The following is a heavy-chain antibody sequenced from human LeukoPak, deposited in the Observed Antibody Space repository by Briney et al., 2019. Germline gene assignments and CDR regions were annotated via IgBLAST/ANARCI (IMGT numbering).Heavy chain of an antibody. D-gene: IGHD6-19*01. Sequence: GGSLRLSCAASGFTFSGSAMHWVRQASGKGLEWVGRIRSKANSYATAYAASVKGRFTISRDDSKNTAYLQMNSLKTEDTAVYYCTRGRSSGWHYYYMDVWGKGTTVTVSS. J-gene: IGHJ6*03. V-gene: IGHV3-73*01. CDR1: GFTFSGSA. CDR3: TRGRSSGWHYYYMDV. CDR2: IRSKANSYAT.